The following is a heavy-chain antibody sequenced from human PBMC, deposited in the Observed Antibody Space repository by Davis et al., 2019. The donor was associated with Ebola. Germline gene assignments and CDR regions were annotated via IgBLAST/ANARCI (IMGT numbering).Heavy chain of an antibody. CDR1: GYSSNTYW. V-gene: IGHV5-51*01. J-gene: IGHJ5*02. CDR3: ASAYSGGPWRFDP. D-gene: IGHD1-26*01. Sequence: GESLKISCKVSGYSSNTYWIGWVRQMPGRGLEWMAIIYSGDSDTRYNPSLQGQVTISVDKSVSTAYLQWSSLKASDTAMYYCASAYSGGPWRFDPWGQGTLVTVSS. CDR2: IYSGDSDT.